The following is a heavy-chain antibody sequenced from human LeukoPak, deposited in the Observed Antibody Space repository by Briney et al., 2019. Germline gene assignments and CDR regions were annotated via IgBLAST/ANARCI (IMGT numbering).Heavy chain of an antibody. CDR1: GFTVSSIF. CDR3: ARDIGGIFDS. Sequence: PGGSLRLSCAASGFTVSSIFMSWVRQAPGKGLEWVSVIYSGGDTYYADSVKGRFTISRDSSKNTLYLQMNSLRAEDTAVYYCARDIGGIFDSWGQGTLVTVSS. D-gene: IGHD1-26*01. CDR2: IYSGGDT. V-gene: IGHV3-53*01. J-gene: IGHJ4*02.